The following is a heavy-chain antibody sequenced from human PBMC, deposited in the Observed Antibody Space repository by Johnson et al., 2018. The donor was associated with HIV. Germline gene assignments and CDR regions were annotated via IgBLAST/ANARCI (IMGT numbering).Heavy chain of an antibody. D-gene: IGHD5-24*01. CDR1: GFTVSSNH. V-gene: IGHV3-66*01. Sequence: EVQVLESGGGVVQPGRSLRLSCVASGFTVSSNHMTWVRQAPGKGLEWVSVIFSGGSTYYADSVNGRFTISRDNSKNTLYLQMNSLRAEDTALYYCARACRDGYTCDAFDIWGQGTMVTVSS. J-gene: IGHJ3*02. CDR3: ARACRDGYTCDAFDI. CDR2: IFSGGST.